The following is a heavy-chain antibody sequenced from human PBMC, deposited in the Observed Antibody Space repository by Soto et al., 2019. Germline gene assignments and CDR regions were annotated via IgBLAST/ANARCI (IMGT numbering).Heavy chain of an antibody. CDR1: GGSIANNNYF. D-gene: IGHD2-15*01. Sequence: ESLSLTCTVSGGSIANNNYFWGWVRQPPGKGPEWIGSAAYSGGTYKNPSLKSRVTVSVDTSKNQFSLKLTSVTAADTAVYYCAKVVVGATSHSDFDSWGQGTLVTVSS. J-gene: IGHJ4*02. V-gene: IGHV4-39*01. CDR3: AKVVVGATSHSDFDS. CDR2: AAYSGGT.